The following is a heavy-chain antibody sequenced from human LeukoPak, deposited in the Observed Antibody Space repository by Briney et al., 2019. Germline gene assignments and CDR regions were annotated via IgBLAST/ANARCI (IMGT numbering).Heavy chain of an antibody. J-gene: IGHJ4*02. D-gene: IGHD3-3*01. CDR1: GYNFATYG. CDR3: ARDPRFKYGNFDN. Sequence: GASVKVSCRASGYNFATYGISWVRQAPGQGLEWMGWISAYNDHTSAAQKFQGRLTLTTDTSTSTGYMELRSLESDDTAVYYCARDPRFKYGNFDNWGQGTLVTVSS. V-gene: IGHV1-18*01. CDR2: ISAYNDHT.